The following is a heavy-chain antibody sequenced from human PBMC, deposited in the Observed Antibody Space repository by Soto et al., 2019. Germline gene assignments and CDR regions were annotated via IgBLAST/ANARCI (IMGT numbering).Heavy chain of an antibody. J-gene: IGHJ6*01. CDR2: ISYDGSNK. CDR3: ARELSGYDSGSYYYYYYGMDV. CDR1: GFTFSSYA. V-gene: IGHV3-30-3*01. D-gene: IGHD5-12*01. Sequence: QVQLVESGGGVVQPGRSLRLSCAASGFTFSSYAMHWVRQAPGKGLEWVAVISYDGSNKYYADSVKGRFTISRDNSKNTLYLQMNSLRAEDTAVYYCARELSGYDSGSYYYYYYGMDVW.